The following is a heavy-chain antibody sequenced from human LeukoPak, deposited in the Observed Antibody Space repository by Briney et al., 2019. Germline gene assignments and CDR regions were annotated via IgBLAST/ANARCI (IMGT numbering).Heavy chain of an antibody. D-gene: IGHD5-12*01. J-gene: IGHJ5*02. CDR3: ARDATRELRDGWFDP. V-gene: IGHV4-30-2*01. Sequence: SETLSLTCAVSGGSISSGGYSWSWIRQPPGKGLEWIGYIYHSGSTYYNPSLKSRVTISVDTTKNQFSLKLSSVTAADTAVYYCARDATRELRDGWFDPWGQGTLVTVSS. CDR2: IYHSGST. CDR1: GGSISSGGYS.